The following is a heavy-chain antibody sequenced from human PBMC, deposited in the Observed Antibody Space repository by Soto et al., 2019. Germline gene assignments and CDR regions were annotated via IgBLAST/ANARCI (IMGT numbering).Heavy chain of an antibody. CDR1: GFTFSNAW. Sequence: GGSLRLSCAASGFTFSNAWMNWVRQAPGKGLEWVGRIKSKTDGGTTDYAAPVKGRFTISRDDSKNTLYLQMNSLKTEDTAVYYCTTDSGTIGPKMSEWDYYYYGMDVWGQGTTVTVSS. CDR2: IKSKTDGGTT. J-gene: IGHJ6*02. V-gene: IGHV3-15*07. D-gene: IGHD1-1*01. CDR3: TTDSGTIGPKMSEWDYYYYGMDV.